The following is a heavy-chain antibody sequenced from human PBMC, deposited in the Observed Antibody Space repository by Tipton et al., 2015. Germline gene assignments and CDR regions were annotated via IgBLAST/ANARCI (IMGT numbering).Heavy chain of an antibody. CDR2: IYYSGST. CDR3: ARLRGALGWFDP. CDR1: GGSITSGAYY. D-gene: IGHD3-10*01. J-gene: IGHJ5*02. V-gene: IGHV4-31*03. Sequence: TLSLTCTISGGSITSGAYYWSWIRQHPGKGLEWIGYIYYSGSTYSNPSLKSRVTISVDTSKNQFSLKLRSVTAADTAVYYCARLRGALGWFDPWGQGTLVTVSS.